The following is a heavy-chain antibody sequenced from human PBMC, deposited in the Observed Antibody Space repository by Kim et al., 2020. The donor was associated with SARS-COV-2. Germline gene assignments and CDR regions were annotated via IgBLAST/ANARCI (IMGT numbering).Heavy chain of an antibody. Sequence: GGSLRLSCSASGFIFSDYAMHWVRQAPGKGLEYVSSISRNGDRTYFADSLKGRITISRDNSRNTLYIQMSSLRAEDTAVYYCVKGGHWGGTNWYFDLWGRGTLVTVSS. D-gene: IGHD3-16*01. V-gene: IGHV3-64*05. J-gene: IGHJ2*01. CDR3: VKGGHWGGTNWYFDL. CDR2: ISRNGDRT. CDR1: GFIFSDYA.